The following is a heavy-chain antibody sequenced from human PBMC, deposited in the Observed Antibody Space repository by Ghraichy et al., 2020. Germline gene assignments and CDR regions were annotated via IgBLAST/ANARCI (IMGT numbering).Heavy chain of an antibody. V-gene: IGHV3-74*01. D-gene: IGHD4-17*01. CDR2: INSDGSST. J-gene: IGHJ4*02. CDR1: GFTFSSYW. CDR3: ARPGDYRFDY. Sequence: GESLNISCVASGFTFSSYWMHWVRQAPGKGLVWVSRINSDGSSTSYADSVKGRFTISRDNAKNTLYLQMNSLRAEDTAVYYCARPGDYRFDYWGQGTLVTVSS.